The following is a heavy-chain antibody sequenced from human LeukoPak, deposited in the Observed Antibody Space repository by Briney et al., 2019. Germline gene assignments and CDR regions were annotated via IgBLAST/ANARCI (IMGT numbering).Heavy chain of an antibody. CDR2: INHSGST. J-gene: IGHJ6*04. CDR1: XFXXXX. D-gene: IGHD3-9*01. V-gene: IGHV4-34*01. CDR3: AREKYDILTGYYPSDYGMDV. Sequence: XFXXXXXSXXRXPPGKGLEWIGEINHSGSTNYNPSLTSRGTISVDTSKNQCSLKLSSVTAADTAVYYCAREKYDILTGYYPSDYGMDVWGKGATVTVSS.